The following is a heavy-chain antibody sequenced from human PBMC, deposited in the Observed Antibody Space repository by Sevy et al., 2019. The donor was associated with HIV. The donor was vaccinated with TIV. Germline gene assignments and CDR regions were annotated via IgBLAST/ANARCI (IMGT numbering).Heavy chain of an antibody. CDR1: GFIFSGYV. J-gene: IGHJ1*01. Sequence: GGSLRLSCAASGFIFSGYVMSWVRQAPGKGLEWVSGISASGGSTYYADSVKGRFTVSGDNSKNTRYLEMNSLMAEDKAVYYCAKDARSRWTGGTFQHWGKGTLVTVSS. CDR3: AKDARSRWTGGTFQH. V-gene: IGHV3-23*01. D-gene: IGHD6-13*01. CDR2: ISASGGST.